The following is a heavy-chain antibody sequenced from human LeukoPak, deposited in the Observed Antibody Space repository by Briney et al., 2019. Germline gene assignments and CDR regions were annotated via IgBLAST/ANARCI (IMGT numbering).Heavy chain of an antibody. CDR2: INRDGSER. Sequence: GGSLRLSCAASGFAFSNYWMTWVRQAPGKGLEWVANINRDGSERYYVDSVKGRFIISRDDAKSSLYLQMNSLRAEDTAVYYCARRNAMDVWGQGTTVIVFS. J-gene: IGHJ6*02. CDR1: GFAFSNYW. V-gene: IGHV3-7*03. CDR3: ARRNAMDV.